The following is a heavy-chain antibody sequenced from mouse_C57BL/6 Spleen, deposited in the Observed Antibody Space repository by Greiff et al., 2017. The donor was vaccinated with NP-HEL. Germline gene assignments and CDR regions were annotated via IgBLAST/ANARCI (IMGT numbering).Heavy chain of an antibody. CDR1: GFSLTSYG. V-gene: IGHV2-5*01. D-gene: IGHD2-3*01. CDR3: AKNYDGHRGAMDY. Sequence: QVQLKESGPGLVQPSQSLSITCTVSGFSLTSYGVHWVRQSPGKGLEWLGVIWRGGSTDYNAAFMSRLSITKDNSKSQVFFKMNSLQADDTAIYYCAKNYDGHRGAMDYWGQGTSVTVSS. J-gene: IGHJ4*01. CDR2: IWRGGST.